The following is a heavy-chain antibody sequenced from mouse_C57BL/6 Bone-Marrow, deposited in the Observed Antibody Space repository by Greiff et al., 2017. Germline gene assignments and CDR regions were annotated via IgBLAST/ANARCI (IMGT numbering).Heavy chain of an antibody. Sequence: QVQLQQPGAELVRPGSSVKLSCKASGYTFTSYWMDWVKQRPGQGLEWIGNIYPSDSEPHYNQKFKDKATFTVDKSSSPASMLLSSLTSEDSAVYYCARRWLLPDYWGQGTTLTVSS. CDR3: ARRWLLPDY. CDR1: GYTFTSYW. CDR2: IYPSDSEP. V-gene: IGHV1-61*01. D-gene: IGHD2-3*01. J-gene: IGHJ2*01.